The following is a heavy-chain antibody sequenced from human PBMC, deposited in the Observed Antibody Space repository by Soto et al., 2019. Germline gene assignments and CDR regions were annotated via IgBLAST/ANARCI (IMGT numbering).Heavy chain of an antibody. CDR2: ISSSSSYI. D-gene: IGHD6-19*01. J-gene: IGHJ3*02. CDR3: ARDSDSSGWGAFDI. Sequence: GGSLRLSCASSGVTFSSYSMNWVRQAPGKGLEWVSSISSSSSYIYYADSVKGRFTISRDNAKNSLYLQMNSLRAEDTAVYYCARDSDSSGWGAFDIWGQGTMVTVS. CDR1: GVTFSSYS. V-gene: IGHV3-21*01.